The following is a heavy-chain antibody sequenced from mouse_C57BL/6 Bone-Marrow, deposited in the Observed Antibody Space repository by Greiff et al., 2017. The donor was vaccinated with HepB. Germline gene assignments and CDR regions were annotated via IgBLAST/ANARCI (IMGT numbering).Heavy chain of an antibody. CDR3: PITAVVAPYGYFDV. CDR2: INPSSGYT. Sequence: QVHVKQSGAELAKPGASVKLSCKASGYTFTSYWMHWVNQRPGQGLEWIGYINPSSGYTKYNQKFKDKATLTADKSSSTAYMQLSSLTYEDSAVYYGPITAVVAPYGYFDVWGTGTTVTVSS. J-gene: IGHJ1*03. CDR1: GYTFTSYW. V-gene: IGHV1-7*01. D-gene: IGHD1-1*01.